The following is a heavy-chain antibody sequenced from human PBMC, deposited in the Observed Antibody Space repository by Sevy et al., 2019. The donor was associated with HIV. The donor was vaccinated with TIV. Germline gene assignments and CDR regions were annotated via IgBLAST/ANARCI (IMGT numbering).Heavy chain of an antibody. V-gene: IGHV1-2*02. Sequence: ASVKVSCKASGYTFTGYYMHWVRQAPGQGLEWMGWINPNSGGTNYAQKFQGRVTMTRDTSISTAYMELSRLRSDDTAVYYSASIRVVVTAHDAFDIWGQGTMVTVSS. D-gene: IGHD2-21*02. CDR3: ASIRVVVTAHDAFDI. J-gene: IGHJ3*02. CDR1: GYTFTGYY. CDR2: INPNSGGT.